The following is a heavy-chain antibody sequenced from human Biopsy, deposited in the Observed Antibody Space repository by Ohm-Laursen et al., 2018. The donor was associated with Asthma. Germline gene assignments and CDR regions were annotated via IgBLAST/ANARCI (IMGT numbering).Heavy chain of an antibody. V-gene: IGHV3-30*18. D-gene: IGHD1-26*01. CDR3: AKEVFPGWELRRGPDS. CDR1: VLTFSSYG. Sequence: SLRLSCAASVLTFSSYGMVWVRQAPGKGLDWVAVISFDGTNRNYTDSVKGRFTISRDNSRNTLHLEMNSLRAEDTAVYFCAKEVFPGWELRRGPDSWGQGTLVTVSS. J-gene: IGHJ4*02. CDR2: ISFDGTNR.